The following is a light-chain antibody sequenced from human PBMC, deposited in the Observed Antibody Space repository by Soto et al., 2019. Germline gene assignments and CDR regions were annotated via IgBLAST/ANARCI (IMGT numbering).Light chain of an antibody. CDR3: QSYDSSLSGRYV. Sequence: QSALTQPASVSGSPGQSITISCTGTSSDVGGYNYVSWYQQQSGKAPKLMIHEVSNRPSGVSNRFSGSKSGNTASLTISGLQAEDEADYYCQSYDSSLSGRYVFGTGTKVTVL. J-gene: IGLJ1*01. V-gene: IGLV2-14*01. CDR1: SSDVGGYNY. CDR2: EVS.